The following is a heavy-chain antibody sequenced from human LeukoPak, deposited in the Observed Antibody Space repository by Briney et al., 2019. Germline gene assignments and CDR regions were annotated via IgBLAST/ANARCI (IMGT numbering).Heavy chain of an antibody. Sequence: PRESLRLSCAASGFTFTSYAMSWARQAPGKVLEWVSAIIGIGGSTYYADSVKGRFIISRDNSKNTLYLQINSLRAEDTAVYYCARGGNLYCSATSCYDFDYWGQGTLVTVSS. D-gene: IGHD2-2*01. J-gene: IGHJ4*02. V-gene: IGHV3-23*01. CDR1: GFTFTSYA. CDR3: ARGGNLYCSATSCYDFDY. CDR2: IIGIGGST.